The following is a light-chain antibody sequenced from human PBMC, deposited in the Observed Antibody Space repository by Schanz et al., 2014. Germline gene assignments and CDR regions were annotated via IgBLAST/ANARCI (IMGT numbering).Light chain of an antibody. V-gene: IGLV2-14*03. CDR1: SSDIGAYNY. CDR3: SSYTSSSTLL. CDR2: DVT. Sequence: QSALTQPASVSGSPGQSVTISCTGTSSDIGAYNYVSWYQKYPGKAPKLIIYDVTYRPSGVSHRFSGSKSGNTASLTISGLLAEDEADYYCSSYTSSSTLLFGGGTKLTVL. J-gene: IGLJ2*01.